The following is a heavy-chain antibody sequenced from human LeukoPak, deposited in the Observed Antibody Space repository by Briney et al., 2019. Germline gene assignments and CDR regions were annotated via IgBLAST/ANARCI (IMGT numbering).Heavy chain of an antibody. CDR1: GGSISSYY. CDR3: ARDLALGYCSSTSCPNYYYYYMDV. Sequence: SETLSLTCTVSGGSISSYYWSWIRQPAGKGLEWIGRIYTSGSTNYNPSLKSRVTMSVDTSKNQFSLKLSSVTAADTAVYYCARDLALGYCSSTSCPNYYYYYMDVWGKGTMVTVSS. V-gene: IGHV4-4*07. CDR2: IYTSGST. J-gene: IGHJ6*03. D-gene: IGHD2-2*01.